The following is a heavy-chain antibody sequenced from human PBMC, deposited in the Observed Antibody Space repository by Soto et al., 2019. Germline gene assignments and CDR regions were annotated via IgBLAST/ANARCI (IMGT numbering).Heavy chain of an antibody. J-gene: IGHJ4*02. CDR2: IYYSGST. V-gene: IGHV4-31*03. D-gene: IGHD3-22*01. Sequence: RLCRTGTVSGGSISSGGYYWSWIRQHPGKGLEWIGYIYYSGSTYYNPSLKSRVTISVDTSKNQFSLKLSSVTAADTAVYYCARYDSSGYYYFDYWGQGTLVTVSS. CDR3: ARYDSSGYYYFDY. CDR1: GGSISSGGYY.